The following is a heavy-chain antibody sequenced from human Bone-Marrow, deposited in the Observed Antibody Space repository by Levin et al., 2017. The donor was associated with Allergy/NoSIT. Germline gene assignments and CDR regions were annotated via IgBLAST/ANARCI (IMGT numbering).Heavy chain of an antibody. D-gene: IGHD3-22*01. Sequence: SQTLSLTCAVSGGSISSGDYSWNWIRQPPGKGLEWIGYIYHTGSTFYNPSLPSRVTLSVDRSKNQFSLYLRSVTAADTAIYYCAGKYCRRNKCYDKNWVDPWGQGSLVTVSS. V-gene: IGHV4-30-2*01. J-gene: IGHJ5*02. CDR3: AGKYCRRNKCYDKNWVDP. CDR2: IYHTGST. CDR1: GGSISSGDYS.